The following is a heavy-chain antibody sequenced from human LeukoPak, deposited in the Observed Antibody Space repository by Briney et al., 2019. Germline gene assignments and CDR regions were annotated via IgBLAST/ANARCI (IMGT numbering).Heavy chain of an antibody. D-gene: IGHD6-19*01. CDR1: GFTFSSYS. J-gene: IGHJ3*02. CDR3: ARDGLVKSRDAFDI. Sequence: GGSLRLSCAASGFTFSSYSMNWVRQAPGKGLEWVSYISSSSSTIYYADSVKGRFTISRDNAKNSLYLQMNSLRAEDTAVYYCARDGLVKSRDAFDIWGQGTMVTVSS. V-gene: IGHV3-48*01. CDR2: ISSSSSTI.